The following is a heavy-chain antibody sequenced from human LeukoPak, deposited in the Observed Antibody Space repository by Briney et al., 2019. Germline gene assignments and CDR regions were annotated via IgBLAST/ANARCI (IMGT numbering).Heavy chain of an antibody. CDR2: VYSDGSDS. Sequence: GGSLRLSCTASGFTFNTYPMHWVRQAPGKGLVWVSRVYSDGSDSRHADSVKGRFTISRDNAKNTLYLQMNSLRVEDTAVYYCARDPGITMERTDYWGQGTLVTVSS. J-gene: IGHJ4*02. CDR1: GFTFNTYP. D-gene: IGHD1-1*01. V-gene: IGHV3-74*01. CDR3: ARDPGITMERTDY.